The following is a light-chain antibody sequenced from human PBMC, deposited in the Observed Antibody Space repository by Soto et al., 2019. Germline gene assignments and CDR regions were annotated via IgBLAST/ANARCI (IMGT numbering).Light chain of an antibody. J-gene: IGKJ4*01. CDR1: QSVATN. CDR2: GAS. CDR3: QQYNNWPLT. V-gene: IGKV3-15*01. Sequence: EIVMTQSPATLSVSPGERATLSCRASQSVATNLAWYQQKPGQAPRLLIYGASTRATGIPARFSGSVSGTEFTLTITGLQSEDFTVYYWQQYNNWPLTFGGGTKVEIK.